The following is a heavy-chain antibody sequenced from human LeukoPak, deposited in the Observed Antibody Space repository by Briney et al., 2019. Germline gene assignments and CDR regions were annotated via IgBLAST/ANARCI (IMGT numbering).Heavy chain of an antibody. D-gene: IGHD6-25*01. CDR3: ARDQRQVVSNWFDP. Sequence: PGRSLRLSCAASGFTFTTYGMHWVRQAPGKGLEWVAVISKDGRNVNYADSEKGRFTISRDNSRNTLYLQMNSLRAEDTAVYYCARDQRQVVSNWFDPWGQGTLVTVSS. J-gene: IGHJ5*02. V-gene: IGHV3-30*12. CDR2: ISKDGRNV. CDR1: GFTFTTYG.